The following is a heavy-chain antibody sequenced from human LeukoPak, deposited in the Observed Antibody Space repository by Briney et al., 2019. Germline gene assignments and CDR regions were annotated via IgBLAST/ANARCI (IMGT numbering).Heavy chain of an antibody. CDR1: GGSFSGYY. J-gene: IGHJ4*02. CDR3: ARVVVVAATRPLFLDY. Sequence: SETLSLTCAVYGGSFSGYYWSWIRQPPGKGLEWIGEINHSGSTNYNPFLKSRVTISVDTSKNQFSLKLSSVTAADTAVYYCARVVVVAATRPLFLDYWGQGTLVTVSS. V-gene: IGHV4-34*01. CDR2: INHSGST. D-gene: IGHD2-15*01.